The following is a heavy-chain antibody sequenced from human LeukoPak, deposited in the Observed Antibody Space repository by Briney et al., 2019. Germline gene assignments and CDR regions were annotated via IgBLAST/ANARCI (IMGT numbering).Heavy chain of an antibody. CDR3: ARVSGSRNPHSNYYYYYMDV. V-gene: IGHV1-18*01. D-gene: IGHD3-10*01. J-gene: IGHJ6*03. CDR1: GYTFTTYG. CDR2: ISAYNGNT. Sequence: ASVKVSCKASGYTFTTYGISWVRQAPGQGLEWMGWISAYNGNTNYAQKLQGRVTMTTDTSTSTAYMEVRNLRSDDTAVYYCARVSGSRNPHSNYYYYYMDVWGEGTRSSSP.